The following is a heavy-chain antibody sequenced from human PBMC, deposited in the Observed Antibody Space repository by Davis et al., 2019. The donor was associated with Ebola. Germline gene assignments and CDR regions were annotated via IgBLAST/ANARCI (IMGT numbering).Heavy chain of an antibody. CDR3: ARDFSADPYDY. CDR1: GYTFNNYD. V-gene: IGHV1-8*02. Sequence: ASVKVSCKASGYTFNNYDINWVRQAPGQGLEWMGWMNPNSGYTISAPKFQGRVTMTRNTSISTAYMELSTLTSDDTAVYYCARDFSADPYDYWGQGTLVTVSS. D-gene: IGHD2/OR15-2a*01. CDR2: MNPNSGYT. J-gene: IGHJ4*02.